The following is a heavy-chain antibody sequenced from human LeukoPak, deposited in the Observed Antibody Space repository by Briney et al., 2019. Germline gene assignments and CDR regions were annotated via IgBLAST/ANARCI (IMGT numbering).Heavy chain of an antibody. J-gene: IGHJ6*03. CDR2: ISGSGGST. CDR3: AKSYSREYDGHYYMDV. D-gene: IGHD3-10*01. CDR1: GFTFSSYA. Sequence: PGGSLRLSCAASGFTFSSYAMSWVRQAPGKGLEWVSAISGSGGSTYYADSVKCRFTISRDNSKNTLYLQMNSLRAEDTAVYYCAKSYSREYDGHYYMDVWGKGTTVTVSS. V-gene: IGHV3-23*01.